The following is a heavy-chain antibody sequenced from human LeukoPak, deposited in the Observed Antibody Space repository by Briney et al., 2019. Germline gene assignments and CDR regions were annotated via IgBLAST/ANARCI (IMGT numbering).Heavy chain of an antibody. CDR2: IYSDGST. D-gene: IGHD1-26*01. CDR3: TREAGAADY. Sequence: GESLRLSCAVSGLTVSSNYMSWVLQAPGKGLEWVSIIYSDGSTYYAASVKGRLTISRDNSKNMLYLQMNSLRAEDTALYYCTREAGAADYWGQGTLVTVSS. J-gene: IGHJ4*02. V-gene: IGHV3-66*01. CDR1: GLTVSSNY.